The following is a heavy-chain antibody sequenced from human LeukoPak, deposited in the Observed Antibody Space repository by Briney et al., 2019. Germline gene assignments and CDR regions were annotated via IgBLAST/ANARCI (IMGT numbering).Heavy chain of an antibody. Sequence: SETLSLTCTVSGGSISSYYWSWIRQPPGKGLEWIGYIYDSGSTNYNPSLTSRVTISVDTSKNQFSLTLSSVAAADTAVYYCACLTTADAFDIWGQGTMVTVSS. CDR1: GGSISSYY. D-gene: IGHD3-22*01. J-gene: IGHJ3*02. CDR2: IYDSGST. CDR3: ACLTTADAFDI. V-gene: IGHV4-59*01.